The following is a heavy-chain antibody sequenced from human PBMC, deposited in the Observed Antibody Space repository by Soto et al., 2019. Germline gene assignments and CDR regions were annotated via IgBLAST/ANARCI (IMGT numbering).Heavy chain of an antibody. J-gene: IGHJ6*02. CDR3: ARGDLRGYYYYGMDV. D-gene: IGHD4-17*01. CDR1: GYTFSSYT. CDR2: INPSGGST. Sequence: GASVKVSCKASGYTFSSYTMHWVRQAPGQGLEWMGRINPSGGSTSYAQKFQGRVTMTRDTSTSTAYMELSSLRSEDTAVYYCARGDLRGYYYYGMDVWGQGTTVTVSS. V-gene: IGHV1-46*03.